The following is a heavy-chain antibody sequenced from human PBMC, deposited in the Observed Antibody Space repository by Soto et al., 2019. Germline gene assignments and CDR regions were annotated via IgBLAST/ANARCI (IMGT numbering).Heavy chain of an antibody. CDR3: ARHHWIDYYDSSGYAFDI. D-gene: IGHD3-22*01. CDR2: IYYSGGT. Sequence: SETLSLTCTVSGGSISSSSYYWGWIRQPPGKGLEWIGSIYYSGGTYYNPSLKSRVTISVYTSKNQFSLKLSLVTAADTAVYYCARHHWIDYYDSSGYAFDIWGQGTMVTVSS. CDR1: GGSISSSSYY. J-gene: IGHJ3*02. V-gene: IGHV4-39*01.